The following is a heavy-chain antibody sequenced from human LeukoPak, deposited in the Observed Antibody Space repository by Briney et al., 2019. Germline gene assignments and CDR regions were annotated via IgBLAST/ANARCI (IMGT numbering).Heavy chain of an antibody. CDR2: IYTSGST. CDR3: AVTSTYYYDSSGYYYDDY. J-gene: IGHJ4*02. V-gene: IGHV4-4*07. D-gene: IGHD3-22*01. CDR1: GGSISSHY. Sequence: PSETLSLTCTVSGGSISSHYWSWIRQPAGKALEWIGGIYTSGSTNYNPSLKSRVTMSLDTSKNQLSLKLSSVTAADTAVYYCAVTSTYYYDSSGYYYDDYWGQGTLVTVSS.